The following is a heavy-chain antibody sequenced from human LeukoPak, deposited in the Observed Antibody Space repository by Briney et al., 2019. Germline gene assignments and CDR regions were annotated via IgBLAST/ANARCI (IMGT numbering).Heavy chain of an antibody. Sequence: ASVKVSCKASANXFTGYYMHWVRQAPGQGLEWMGWISPNRGGTNYAQKFHGRVTMTRDTSISTAYMQLSRLTSDDTAVYYCARLGSSDIWGQGTMVTVSS. V-gene: IGHV1-2*02. CDR1: ANXFTGYY. CDR2: ISPNRGGT. D-gene: IGHD3-16*01. CDR3: ARLGSSDI. J-gene: IGHJ3*02.